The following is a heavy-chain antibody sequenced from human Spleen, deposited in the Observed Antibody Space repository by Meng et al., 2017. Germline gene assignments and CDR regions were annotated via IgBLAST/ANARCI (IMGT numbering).Heavy chain of an antibody. D-gene: IGHD5-12*01. V-gene: IGHV4-34*01. CDR1: GGSFSGYY. J-gene: IGHJ4*02. CDR3: ARGRWLRILDY. CDR2: INHSGST. Sequence: QVQLQHVGARPLKPSETLSLTCAVYGGSFSGYYWSWIRQPPGKGLEWIGEINHSGSTNYNPSLKSRVTISVDTSKNQFSLKLSSVTAADTAVYYCARGRWLRILDYWGQGTLVTVSS.